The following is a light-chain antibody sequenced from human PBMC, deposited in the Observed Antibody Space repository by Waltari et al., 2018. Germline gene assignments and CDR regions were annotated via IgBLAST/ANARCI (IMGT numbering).Light chain of an antibody. CDR2: DAS. CDR3: QQRSDLPPIT. J-gene: IGKJ1*01. CDR1: QSISTY. V-gene: IGKV3-11*01. Sequence: IVLTQSPATLSLSPGERATLSCRASQSISTYLAWYQQKPGQAPRLLSSDASYRATGIPARFSGSGSGTDFTLTISSLEPEDFAVYYCQQRSDLPPITFGQGTKVEI.